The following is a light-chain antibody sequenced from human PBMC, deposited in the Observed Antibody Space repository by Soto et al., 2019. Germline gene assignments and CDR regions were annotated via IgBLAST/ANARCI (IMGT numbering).Light chain of an antibody. Sequence: DIQMTQSPSALSASIGDRDTITCRASQSIRTWLAWYQQKPAQAPNLLLYDASNLRSGVPSRFSGSGSGTDFTLTISSXHPDDFATYYCQNCHSYSWTFGPGTKVDIK. J-gene: IGKJ1*01. CDR1: QSIRTW. V-gene: IGKV1-5*01. CDR2: DAS. CDR3: QNCHSYSWT.